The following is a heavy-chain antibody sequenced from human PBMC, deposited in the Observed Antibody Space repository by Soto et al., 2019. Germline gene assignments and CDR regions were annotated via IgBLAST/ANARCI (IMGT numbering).Heavy chain of an antibody. D-gene: IGHD6-19*01. Sequence: SETLSLTCTVSGGSISSYYWSWIRQPPGKGLEWIGYIYYSGSTNYNPSLKSRVTISVDWSKNQFSLKLSSVTAADTAVYYCARGWSGWRVWLDYWGQGTLVTVSS. CDR2: IYYSGST. V-gene: IGHV4-59*12. J-gene: IGHJ4*02. CDR3: ARGWSGWRVWLDY. CDR1: GGSISSYY.